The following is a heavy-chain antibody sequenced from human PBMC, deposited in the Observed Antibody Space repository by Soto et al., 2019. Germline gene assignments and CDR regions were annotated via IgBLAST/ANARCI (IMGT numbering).Heavy chain of an antibody. CDR1: GFTFSSYG. CDR2: IWYDGSNK. Sequence: QVQLVESGGGVVQPGRSLRLSCAASGFTFSSYGMHWVRQAPGKGLEWVAVIWYDGSNKYYADSVKGRFTISRDNSKNTLYLQMNSLRAEDTAVYYCARDGEQWLVPPHLGYYYYGMDVWGQGTTVTVSS. CDR3: ARDGEQWLVPPHLGYYYYGMDV. V-gene: IGHV3-33*01. J-gene: IGHJ6*02. D-gene: IGHD6-19*01.